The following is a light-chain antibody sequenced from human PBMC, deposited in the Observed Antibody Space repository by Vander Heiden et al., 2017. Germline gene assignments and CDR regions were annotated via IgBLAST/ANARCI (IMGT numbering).Light chain of an antibody. J-gene: IGKJ1*01. CDR3: QQYNNYLGT. V-gene: IGKV1-5*03. CDR2: EAS. Sequence: DIQMTQSPSTLSASVGDRVTITCRASQSINSWLAWYQQKPGKAPKLLIHEASILQGGVPSRFSGSESGTEFTLTISSLQPDDFASYYCQQYNNYLGTFGQGTKVEIK. CDR1: QSINSW.